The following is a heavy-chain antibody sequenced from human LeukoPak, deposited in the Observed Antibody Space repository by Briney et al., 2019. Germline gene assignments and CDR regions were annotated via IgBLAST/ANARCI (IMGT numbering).Heavy chain of an antibody. CDR3: ARIGITLGYCSSTSCGLDY. V-gene: IGHV1-46*01. J-gene: IGHJ4*02. CDR1: GYTFTSYY. Sequence: ASVKVSCKASGYTFTSYYMHWVRQAPGQGLEWMGIINPSGGSTSYAQKFQGRVTMTRDTSTSTVYMELSSLRSEDTAVYYCARIGITLGYCSSTSCGLDYWGQGTLVTVSS. CDR2: INPSGGST. D-gene: IGHD2-2*01.